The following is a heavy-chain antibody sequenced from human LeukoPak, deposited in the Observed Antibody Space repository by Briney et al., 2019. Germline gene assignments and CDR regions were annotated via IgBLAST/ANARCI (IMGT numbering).Heavy chain of an antibody. CDR2: IYTSGST. CDR1: GGSISSGSYY. CDR3: ASDHPLVPGYSSSWFYYMDV. J-gene: IGHJ6*03. V-gene: IGHV4-61*02. Sequence: SETLSLTCTVSGGSISSGSYYWSWIRQPAGKGLEWIGRIYTSGSTNYNPSLKSRVTISVDTSKNQFSLKLSSVTAADTAVYYCASDHPLVPGYSSSWFYYMDVWGKGTTVTVSS. D-gene: IGHD6-13*01.